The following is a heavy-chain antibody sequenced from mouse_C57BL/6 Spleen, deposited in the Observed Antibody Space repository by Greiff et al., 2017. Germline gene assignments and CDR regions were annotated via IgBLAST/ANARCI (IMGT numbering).Heavy chain of an antibody. CDR2: INPNNGGT. J-gene: IGHJ4*01. Sequence: VQLQQSGPELVKPGASVKIPCKASGYTFTDYNMDWVKQSHGKSLEWIGDINPNNGGTIYNQKFKGKATLTVDKSSSTAYMELRSLTSEDTAVYYCARERGTYYDYDGYYAMDYWGQGTSVTVSS. D-gene: IGHD2-4*01. V-gene: IGHV1-18*01. CDR3: ARERGTYYDYDGYYAMDY. CDR1: GYTFTDYN.